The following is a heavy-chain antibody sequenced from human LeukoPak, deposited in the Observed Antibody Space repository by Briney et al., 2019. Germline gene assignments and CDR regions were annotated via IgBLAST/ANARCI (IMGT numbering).Heavy chain of an antibody. CDR3: TRGVVVVATYNWFDP. D-gene: IGHD2-15*01. V-gene: IGHV4-61*01. CDR2: IYYSGST. Sequence: SETLSLTCTVSGGSVSSGSYYWSWIRQPPGKGLEWIGYIYYSGSTNYNPSLKSRVTISVDTSKNQLSLKLSSVTAADTAVYYCTRGVVVVATYNWFDPWGQGTLVTVSS. CDR1: GGSVSSGSYY. J-gene: IGHJ5*02.